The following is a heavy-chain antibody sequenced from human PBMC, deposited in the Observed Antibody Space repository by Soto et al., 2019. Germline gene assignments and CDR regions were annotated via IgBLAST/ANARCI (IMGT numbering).Heavy chain of an antibody. CDR2: IWYDGSNK. CDR1: GFTFSSYG. V-gene: IGHV3-33*01. CDR3: ARDGEGYCSDCSGLLYYFDF. D-gene: IGHD2-15*01. J-gene: IGHJ4*02. Sequence: QVQLVESGGGVVQPGRSLRLSCAASGFTFSSYGMHWVRQAPGKGLEWVAVIWYDGSNKYYADSVKGRFTISRDNSKNTLYIQMNSLRAEDTGVYYCARDGEGYCSDCSGLLYYFDFWGQGTLVTVSS.